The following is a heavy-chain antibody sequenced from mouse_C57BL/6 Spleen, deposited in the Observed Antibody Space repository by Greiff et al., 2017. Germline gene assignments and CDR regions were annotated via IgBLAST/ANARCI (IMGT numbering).Heavy chain of an antibody. V-gene: IGHV2-2*01. CDR2: IWSGGST. CDR3: ARNPIYYGNYDAMDY. Sequence: QVQLQQSGPGLVQPSQSLSITCTVSGFSLTSYGVHWVRQSPGKGLEWLGVIWSGGSTDYNAAFISRLSISKDNSKSQVFFKMNSLQAYDTAIYYCARNPIYYGNYDAMDYWGQGTSVTVSS. CDR1: GFSLTSYG. J-gene: IGHJ4*01. D-gene: IGHD2-1*01.